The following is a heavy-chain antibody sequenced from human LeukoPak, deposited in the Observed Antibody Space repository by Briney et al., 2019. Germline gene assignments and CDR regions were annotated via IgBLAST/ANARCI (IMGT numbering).Heavy chain of an antibody. J-gene: IGHJ4*02. Sequence: PGGSLRLSCATSGFTFDDYGMSWVRQAPGKGLEWVSAISGSGGSTYYADSVKGRFTISRDNSKNTLYLQMNSLRAEDTAVYYCAKTGIAAAGPFDYWGQGTLVTVSS. CDR2: ISGSGGST. V-gene: IGHV3-23*01. CDR1: GFTFDDYG. CDR3: AKTGIAAAGPFDY. D-gene: IGHD6-13*01.